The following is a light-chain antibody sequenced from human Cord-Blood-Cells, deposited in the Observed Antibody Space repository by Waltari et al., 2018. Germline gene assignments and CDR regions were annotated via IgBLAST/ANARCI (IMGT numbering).Light chain of an antibody. CDR3: CSYAGSSTFEV. CDR1: SSDVGSYNL. J-gene: IGLJ1*01. Sequence: QSALTQPASVSGSPGQSIPISCTGTSSDVGSYNLVPWYQQHPGKAPKLMIYEGSKRPSGVSNRFSGSKSGNTASLTISGLQAEDEADYYCCSYAGSSTFEVFGTGTKVTVL. V-gene: IGLV2-23*03. CDR2: EGS.